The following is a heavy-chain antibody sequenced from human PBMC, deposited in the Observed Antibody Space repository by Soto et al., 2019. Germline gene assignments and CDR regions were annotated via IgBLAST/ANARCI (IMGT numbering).Heavy chain of an antibody. CDR1: GGSFSGYY. J-gene: IGHJ4*02. CDR3: ARVEKAAMVIEYFDY. CDR2: INHSGST. D-gene: IGHD5-18*01. V-gene: IGHV4-34*01. Sequence: SETLSLTCAVYGGSFSGYYWSWIRQPPGKGLEWIGEINHSGSTNYNPSLKSRVTISVDTSKNQFSLKLSSVTAADTAVYYCARVEKAAMVIEYFDYWGQGTLVTVSS.